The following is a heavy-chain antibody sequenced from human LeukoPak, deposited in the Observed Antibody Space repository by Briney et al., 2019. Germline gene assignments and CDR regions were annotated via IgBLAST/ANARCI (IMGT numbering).Heavy chain of an antibody. J-gene: IGHJ4*02. Sequence: GRSLRLSCAASGFTFHHYAMHWVRQAPGKGLEWVSGISWNSGSIGYADSLKGRFTISRDNAKNTLYLQMNSLRAEDTALYYCVKARSYGSGSCDYWGQGTLVTVSS. D-gene: IGHD3-10*01. CDR1: GFTFHHYA. CDR3: VKARSYGSGSCDY. CDR2: ISWNSGSI. V-gene: IGHV3-9*01.